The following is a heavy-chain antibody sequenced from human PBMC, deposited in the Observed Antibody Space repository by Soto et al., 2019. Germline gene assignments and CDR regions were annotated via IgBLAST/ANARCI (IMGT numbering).Heavy chain of an antibody. CDR1: GFTFDDYA. J-gene: IGHJ4*02. CDR3: AKDLVRDSSGYPSAPFDY. D-gene: IGHD3-22*01. V-gene: IGHV3-9*01. CDR2: ISWNSGSI. Sequence: GGSLRPSYAASGFTFDDYAMHWLRQAPGKGLEWVSGISWNSGSIGYADSVKGRFTISRDNAKNSLYLQMNSLRAGDTALYYCAKDLVRDSSGYPSAPFDYWGQGT.